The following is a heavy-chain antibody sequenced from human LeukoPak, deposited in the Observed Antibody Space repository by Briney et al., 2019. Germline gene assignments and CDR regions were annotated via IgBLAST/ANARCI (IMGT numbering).Heavy chain of an antibody. Sequence: PGGSLRLSCAASGFTFSSYAMSWVRQAPGKGLEWVSAISGSGGSTYYADSVKGRFTISRDNSKNTLYLQMNSLRAEDTAVYYCAKDRVVPAARHWYFDLWGRGTLVTVSS. CDR3: AKDRVVPAARHWYFDL. J-gene: IGHJ2*01. CDR1: GFTFSSYA. CDR2: ISGSGGST. D-gene: IGHD2-2*01. V-gene: IGHV3-23*01.